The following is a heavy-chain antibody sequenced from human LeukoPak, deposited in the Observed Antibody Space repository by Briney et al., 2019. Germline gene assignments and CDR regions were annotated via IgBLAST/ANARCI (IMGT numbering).Heavy chain of an antibody. V-gene: IGHV3-7*01. CDR1: GFTFSSYW. Sequence: GGSLRLSCAASGFTFSSYWMSWVRQAPGKGLEWVANIKQDGSEKYYVDSVKGRFTISRDNSKNTLYLQMNSLRAEDTAVYYCARSGIYDSSGYLLAYYYGMDVWGQGTTVTVSS. J-gene: IGHJ6*02. CDR2: IKQDGSEK. CDR3: ARSGIYDSSGYLLAYYYGMDV. D-gene: IGHD3-22*01.